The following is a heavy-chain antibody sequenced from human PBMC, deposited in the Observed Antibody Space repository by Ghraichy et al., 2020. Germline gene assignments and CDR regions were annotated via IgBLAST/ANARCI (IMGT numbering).Heavy chain of an antibody. CDR2: IYYSGST. Sequence: SETLSLTCTVSGGSVSSGSYYWSWIRQPPGKGLEWIGYIYYSGSTNYNPSLKSRVTISVDTSKNQFSLKLSSVTAADTAVYYCASYSSGWFFSTAWGRFDPWGQGTLVTVSS. V-gene: IGHV4-61*01. J-gene: IGHJ5*02. CDR3: ASYSSGWFFSTAWGRFDP. CDR1: GGSVSSGSYY. D-gene: IGHD6-19*01.